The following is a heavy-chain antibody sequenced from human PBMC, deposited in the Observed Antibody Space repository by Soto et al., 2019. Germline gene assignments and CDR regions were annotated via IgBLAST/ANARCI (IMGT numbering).Heavy chain of an antibody. J-gene: IGHJ4*02. D-gene: IGHD3-16*02. V-gene: IGHV3-23*01. CDR2: STGGDTMST. CDR1: GFTFSSYG. CDR3: ARPSNAGLITPINY. Sequence: PGGSLRLSCAASGFTFSSYGMSWVRQAPGKGLEWVSSSTGGDTMSTFYADSVKGRFTISRDNSNNTLYLQMNSLRADDTAVYYCARPSNAGLITPINYWGQGTQVTVSS.